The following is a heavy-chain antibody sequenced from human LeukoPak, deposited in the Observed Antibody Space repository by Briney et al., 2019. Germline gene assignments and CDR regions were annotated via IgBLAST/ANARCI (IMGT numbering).Heavy chain of an antibody. CDR2: ISSSSSYI. D-gene: IGHD6-13*01. Sequence: GGSLRLSCAASGFTFISYSMNWVRQAPGKGLEWVSSISSSSSYIYYADSVKGRFTISRDNAKNSLYLQMNSLRAEDTAVYYCARETIAAAGKGFDPWGQGTLVTASS. V-gene: IGHV3-21*01. CDR3: ARETIAAAGKGFDP. J-gene: IGHJ5*02. CDR1: GFTFISYS.